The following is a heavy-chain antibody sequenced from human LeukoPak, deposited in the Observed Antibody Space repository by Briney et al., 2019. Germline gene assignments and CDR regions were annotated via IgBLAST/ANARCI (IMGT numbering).Heavy chain of an antibody. CDR3: ARGSSVPDY. Sequence: SETLSLTCTDSGGSISSYYWSWIRQPPGKGLEWIWYIYYSGSTNYNPSLKSRVTISVDTSKNQFSLKLSSVTAADTAVYYCARGSSVPDYWGQGTLVTVSS. CDR1: GGSISSYY. V-gene: IGHV4-59*01. CDR2: IYYSGST. D-gene: IGHD6-25*01. J-gene: IGHJ4*02.